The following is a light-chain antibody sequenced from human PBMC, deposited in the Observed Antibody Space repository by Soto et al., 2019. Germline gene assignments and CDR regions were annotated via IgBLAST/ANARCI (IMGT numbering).Light chain of an antibody. V-gene: IGKV3-11*01. CDR2: DAS. CDR3: QQRSNWPLIT. J-gene: IGKJ5*01. CDR1: QSVSSN. Sequence: EIAMTQSPATLSVSPGERATLSCRASQSVSSNLAWYQQKPGQAPRLLIYDASNRATGIPARFSGSGSGTDFSLTISSLEPEDFAVYYCQQRSNWPLITFGQGTRLEIK.